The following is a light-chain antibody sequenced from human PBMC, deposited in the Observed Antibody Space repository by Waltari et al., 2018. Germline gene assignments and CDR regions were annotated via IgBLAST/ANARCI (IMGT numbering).Light chain of an antibody. CDR1: QSSSDY. CDR3: QQSYS. J-gene: IGKJ5*01. Sequence: DIQMTQSPSSLSASVGDRVTITCRASQSSSDYLNWYQQKPGKAPKLLIYAASTLQSGVPSRFSGSGSGTDFALTIRSLQPEDFATYYCQQSYSFGQGTRLEIK. CDR2: AAS. V-gene: IGKV1-39*01.